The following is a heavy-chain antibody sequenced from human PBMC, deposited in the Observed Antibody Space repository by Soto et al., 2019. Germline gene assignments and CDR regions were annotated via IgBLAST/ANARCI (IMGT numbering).Heavy chain of an antibody. CDR3: ASSPVWFGESRFDP. V-gene: IGHV1-8*01. J-gene: IGHJ5*02. D-gene: IGHD3-10*01. Sequence: ASVKVSCKASGYTITSYDINWVRQATGQGLEWMGWMNPNSGNTGYAQKFQGRVTMTRNTSISTAYMELSSLRSEDTAVYYCASSPVWFGESRFDPWGQGTLVTVYS. CDR2: MNPNSGNT. CDR1: GYTITSYD.